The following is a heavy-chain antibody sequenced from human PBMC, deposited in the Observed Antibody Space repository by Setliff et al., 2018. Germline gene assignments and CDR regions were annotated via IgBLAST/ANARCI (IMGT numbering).Heavy chain of an antibody. CDR3: VRDGLTMIVFDAFDV. Sequence: SVKVSCKASGYSFTSYGISWVRQAPGQGLEWVGRIIPVFATLNYAEKFHGRVTVTADESTSTAYLELSGLTSEDTAVYYCVRDGLTMIVFDAFDVWGQGTMVTVSS. CDR1: GYSFTSYG. J-gene: IGHJ3*01. CDR2: IIPVFATL. D-gene: IGHD3-22*01. V-gene: IGHV1-69*13.